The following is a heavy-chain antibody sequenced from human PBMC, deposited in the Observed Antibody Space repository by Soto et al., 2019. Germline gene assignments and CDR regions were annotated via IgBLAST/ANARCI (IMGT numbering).Heavy chain of an antibody. CDR3: ARDHGWGVVTPKWDNWFDP. CDR2: IYYSGST. CDR1: GGYVSSDSYY. Sequence: QVQLQESGPGLVKPSETLSLTCTVSGGYVSSDSYYWSWIRQPPGKGLEWIGYIYYSGSTKYNPSLTSRVTISVDTSKNQFSLKLSSVTAADTAVYYCARDHGWGVVTPKWDNWFDPWGQGTLVTVSS. J-gene: IGHJ5*02. V-gene: IGHV4-61*01. D-gene: IGHD2-21*02.